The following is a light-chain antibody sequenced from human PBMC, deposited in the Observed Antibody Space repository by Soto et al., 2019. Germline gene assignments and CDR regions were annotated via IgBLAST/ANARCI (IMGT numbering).Light chain of an antibody. V-gene: IGKV1-6*01. Sequence: AIQMTQSPSSLSASVGDRVTITCRASQGIRNDLGLYQQKPGKAPKLLIYAAYSLQSGVPSRFSSSGSGTAFTLTISSLQPEDFATYHCLQDYNYPWTFGQWTKVEIK. CDR3: LQDYNYPWT. J-gene: IGKJ1*01. CDR2: AAY. CDR1: QGIRND.